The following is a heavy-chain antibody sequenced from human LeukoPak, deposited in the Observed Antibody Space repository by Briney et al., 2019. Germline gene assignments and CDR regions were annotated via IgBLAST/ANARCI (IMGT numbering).Heavy chain of an antibody. J-gene: IGHJ3*02. CDR3: ACLTTADAFDI. V-gene: IGHV4-59*01. D-gene: IGHD3-22*01. CDR2: IYYSGNT. CDR1: GGSISGYY. Sequence: PSETLSLTCTVSGGSISGYYWNWIRQPPGKGLEWIGYIYYSGNTNYNPSLKSRVTISLDTSKNQFSLKLSSVTAADTAVYYCACLTTADAFDIWGQGTKVTVSS.